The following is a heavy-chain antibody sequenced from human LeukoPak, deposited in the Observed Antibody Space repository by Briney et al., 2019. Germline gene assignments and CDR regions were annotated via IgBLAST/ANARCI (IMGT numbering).Heavy chain of an antibody. CDR2: IYYSGST. Sequence: SETLSLTCTVSGGSISSGDYYWSWIRQPPGKGLEWIGYIYYSGSTYYNPSLKSRVTISVDTSKNQFSLKLSYVTAADTAVYYCARYYDILTGYRNDAFDIWGQGTMVTVSS. CDR3: ARYYDILTGYRNDAFDI. J-gene: IGHJ3*02. V-gene: IGHV4-30-4*01. D-gene: IGHD3-9*01. CDR1: GGSISSGDYY.